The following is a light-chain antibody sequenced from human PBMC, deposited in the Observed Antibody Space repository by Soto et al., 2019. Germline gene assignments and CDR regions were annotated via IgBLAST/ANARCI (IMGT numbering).Light chain of an antibody. Sequence: QSVLTQPASVSGAPGQSITISCTGTSSDVGAYNYVSWYQPHPGNAPKLMIYDVNIRPSGASNRFSGSNSGHTASQTISGLRVEHKADYYGTSWTTSTTRKFGGGT. CDR1: SSDVGAYNY. CDR3: TSWTTSTTRK. CDR2: DVN. J-gene: IGLJ2*01. V-gene: IGLV2-14*01.